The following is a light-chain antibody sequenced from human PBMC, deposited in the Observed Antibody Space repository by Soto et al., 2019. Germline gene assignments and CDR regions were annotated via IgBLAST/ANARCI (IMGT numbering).Light chain of an antibody. Sequence: SLRASQNVGSNLAWYQHKPGQAPRFLIYGASTRAAGIPARFSGSGSGTDFTLTISCLQSEDFATYYCQQYYSYPPTFGQGTKVDIK. CDR3: QQYYSYPPT. CDR2: GAS. J-gene: IGKJ1*01. CDR1: QNVGSN. V-gene: IGKV3-15*01.